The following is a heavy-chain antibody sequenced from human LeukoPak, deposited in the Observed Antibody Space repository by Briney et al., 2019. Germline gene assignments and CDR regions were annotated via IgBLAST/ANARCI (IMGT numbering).Heavy chain of an antibody. CDR1: GYTFTSYG. V-gene: IGHV1-18*01. D-gene: IGHD3-9*01. Sequence: ASVKVSCQASGYTFTSYGISWVGQAPGQGLEWMGWISAYNANTDNAQKVQGRVTMTTDTSTSTAHMELRSLRSDDTAVYYCARAHYDIQTGSNYYYYYGMDVWGQGTTVTVSS. J-gene: IGHJ6*02. CDR3: ARAHYDIQTGSNYYYYYGMDV. CDR2: ISAYNANT.